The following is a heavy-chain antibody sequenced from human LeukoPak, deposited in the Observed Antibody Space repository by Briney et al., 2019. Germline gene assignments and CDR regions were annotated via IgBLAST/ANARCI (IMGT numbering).Heavy chain of an antibody. CDR3: VRDCSGGSCYPDAFDI. Sequence: PSETLSLTCTVSGGSISVYYWHWIRQPAGKGLEWIGRIFGSGSTNYNPSLKSRVTMSVDTSKNHFSLNLRYVTAADTATYYCVRDCSGGSCYPDAFDIWGQGTMVTVSS. CDR2: IFGSGST. J-gene: IGHJ3*02. CDR1: GGSISVYY. V-gene: IGHV4-4*07. D-gene: IGHD2-15*01.